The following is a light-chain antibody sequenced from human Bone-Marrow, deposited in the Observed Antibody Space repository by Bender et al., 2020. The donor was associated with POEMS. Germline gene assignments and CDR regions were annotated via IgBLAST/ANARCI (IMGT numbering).Light chain of an antibody. CDR2: QDT. V-gene: IGLV3-1*01. CDR1: DLGDKY. J-gene: IGLJ2*01. CDR3: QAWDTYSVI. Sequence: SYEVTQPPSVSVSPGQTASITCSGDDLGDKYVAWYQQKPGQSPVLVIYQDTKRPSGIPDRFSGFNSANTATLTISRVEAGDEADYYCQAWDTYSVIFGGGTKLTVL.